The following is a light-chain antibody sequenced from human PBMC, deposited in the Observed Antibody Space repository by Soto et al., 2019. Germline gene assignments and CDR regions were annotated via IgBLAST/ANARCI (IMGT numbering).Light chain of an antibody. J-gene: IGKJ4*01. V-gene: IGKV3-15*01. Sequence: EIVMTQSPATLSVSPGERATLSCRASQSVRSNLAWYQQKPGQAPRLLIYGASTRATGIPARFSGSGSGTELTLTISSLQSEDCGVYYCQQYNNWLTFGGGTKVEIK. CDR1: QSVRSN. CDR2: GAS. CDR3: QQYNNWLT.